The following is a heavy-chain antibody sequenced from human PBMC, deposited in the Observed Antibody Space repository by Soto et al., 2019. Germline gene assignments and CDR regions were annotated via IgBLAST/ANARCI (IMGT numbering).Heavy chain of an antibody. D-gene: IGHD3-9*01. Sequence: EVQLVESGGGSVQPGGSLRLSCVASGFTFRSYSMVWVRQAPGKGLEWVSYIFASSATIYYADSVKGRFTVSRDNAKNSLFLLMNSLRAEDTAVYYCARDADWAFGYWGQGTQVTVSS. V-gene: IGHV3-48*04. CDR2: IFASSATI. CDR1: GFTFRSYS. CDR3: ARDADWAFGY. J-gene: IGHJ4*02.